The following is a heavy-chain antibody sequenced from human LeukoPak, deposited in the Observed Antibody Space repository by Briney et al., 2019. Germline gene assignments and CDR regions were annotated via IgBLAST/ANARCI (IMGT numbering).Heavy chain of an antibody. CDR3: ASAPNENYFDF. Sequence: TGGSLRLSCAASGFTFSSYWMSWVRQAPGKGLERVANINQDGSAKDYGGSVEGRFTISRDNAKNSLYLQMNSLTAEDTAVYFCASAPNENYFDFWGQGTLVTVSS. J-gene: IGHJ4*02. CDR2: INQDGSAK. CDR1: GFTFSSYW. V-gene: IGHV3-7*01.